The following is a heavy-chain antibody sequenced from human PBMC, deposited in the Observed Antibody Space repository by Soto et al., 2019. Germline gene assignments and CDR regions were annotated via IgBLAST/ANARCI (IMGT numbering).Heavy chain of an antibody. D-gene: IGHD6-19*01. Sequence: QVQLVESGGGVVQPGRSLRLSCAASGFTFSSYGMHWVRQAPGKGLEWVAVISYDGSNKYYADSVKGRFTISRDNSKNALYLQMNSLRAEDTAVYYCIPGIAGAGASYFVYWGQGTLVTVSS. CDR1: GFTFSSYG. CDR2: ISYDGSNK. V-gene: IGHV3-30*03. CDR3: IPGIAGAGASYFVY. J-gene: IGHJ4*02.